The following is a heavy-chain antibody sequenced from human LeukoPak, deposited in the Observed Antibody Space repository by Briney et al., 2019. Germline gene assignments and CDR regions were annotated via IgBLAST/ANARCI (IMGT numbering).Heavy chain of an antibody. V-gene: IGHV3-64*01. J-gene: IGHJ4*02. Sequence: GGSLRLSCAASGFTFSTHYMHWVRQAPGKGLEYVSSISANGGTTHYASSFKGRFTISRDNSKNSLYLQMDSLRVEDTAVYYCARDPPSRGTRYFDYWGQGILVTVSS. CDR2: ISANGGTT. D-gene: IGHD3-16*01. CDR3: ARDPPSRGTRYFDY. CDR1: GFTFSTHY.